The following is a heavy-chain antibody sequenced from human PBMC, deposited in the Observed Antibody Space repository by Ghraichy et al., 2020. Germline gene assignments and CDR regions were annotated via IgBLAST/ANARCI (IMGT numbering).Heavy chain of an antibody. Sequence: GSLRLSCAASGFTFSSYSMNWVRQAPGKGLEWVSSISSSSSYIYYADSVKGRFTISRDNAKNSLYLQMNSLRAEDTAVYYCARDASTSPHYYYYYMDVWGKGTTVTVSS. CDR2: ISSSSSYI. J-gene: IGHJ6*03. D-gene: IGHD2-2*01. CDR3: ARDASTSPHYYYYYMDV. CDR1: GFTFSSYS. V-gene: IGHV3-21*01.